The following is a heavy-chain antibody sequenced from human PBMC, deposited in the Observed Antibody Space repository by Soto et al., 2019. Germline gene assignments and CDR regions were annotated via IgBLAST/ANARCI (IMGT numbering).Heavy chain of an antibody. V-gene: IGHV3-33*01. CDR3: ARDYYDFWSGYYRAAANYYYYYGMDV. Sequence: QVQLVESGGGVVQPGRSLRLSCAASGFTFSSYGMHWVRQAPGKGLEWVAVIWYDGSNKYYADSVKGRFTISRDNSKNTLYLQMNSLRAEDTAVYYCARDYYDFWSGYYRAAANYYYYYGMDVWGQGTTVTVSS. D-gene: IGHD3-3*01. CDR2: IWYDGSNK. CDR1: GFTFSSYG. J-gene: IGHJ6*02.